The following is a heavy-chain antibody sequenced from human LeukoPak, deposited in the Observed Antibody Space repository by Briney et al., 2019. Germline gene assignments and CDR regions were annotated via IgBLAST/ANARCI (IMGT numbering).Heavy chain of an antibody. V-gene: IGHV1-18*01. Sequence: ASVKVSCKASGYTFASYGISWVRQAPGQGLEWMGWISAYNGNTNYAQKLQGRVTMTTDTSTSTAYMELRSPRSDDTAVYYCARDLGYSYGYNWFDPWGQGTLVTVSS. CDR1: GYTFASYG. CDR3: ARDLGYSYGYNWFDP. J-gene: IGHJ5*02. D-gene: IGHD5-18*01. CDR2: ISAYNGNT.